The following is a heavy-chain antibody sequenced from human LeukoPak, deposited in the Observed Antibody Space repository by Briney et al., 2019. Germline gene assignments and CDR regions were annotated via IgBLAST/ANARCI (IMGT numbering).Heavy chain of an antibody. CDR1: GYTFTGYY. V-gene: IGHV1-2*02. Sequence: ASVKVSCKASGYTFTGYYMHWVRQAPGQGLEWMGWINPNSGGTNYAQKFQGRVTMTRNTSISTAYMELSRLRSDDTAVYYCARVVDWNYVIGYWGQGTLVTVSS. J-gene: IGHJ4*02. CDR2: INPNSGGT. CDR3: ARVVDWNYVIGY. D-gene: IGHD1-7*01.